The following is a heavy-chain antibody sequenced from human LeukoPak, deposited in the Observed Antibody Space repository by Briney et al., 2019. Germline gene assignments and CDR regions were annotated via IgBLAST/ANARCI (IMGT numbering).Heavy chain of an antibody. Sequence: GGSLRLSCAASGFTFSNYGMHWARQAPGKGLEWVGVIWYDGSNVKYPDSVKGRFTISRDNSKNTLYLQMNSLRAEDTALYFCAKKAQYNGNYPLDYWGQGTLVTVSS. J-gene: IGHJ4*02. CDR1: GFTFSNYG. CDR2: IWYDGSNV. D-gene: IGHD1-26*01. CDR3: AKKAQYNGNYPLDY. V-gene: IGHV3-33*03.